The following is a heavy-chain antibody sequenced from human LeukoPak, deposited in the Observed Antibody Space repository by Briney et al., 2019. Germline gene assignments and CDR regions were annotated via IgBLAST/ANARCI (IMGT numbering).Heavy chain of an antibody. J-gene: IGHJ4*02. D-gene: IGHD6-19*01. CDR3: ARGSGSGSRGSRFDY. Sequence: GGSLRLSCAASGFTFSSYWMSWVRQAPGKGLEWVANIKQDGSEKYYVDSVKGRFTISRDNAKNSLYLQMNSLRAEDTAVYYCARGSGSGSRGSRFDYWGQGTLVTVSS. CDR1: GFTFSSYW. CDR2: IKQDGSEK. V-gene: IGHV3-7*01.